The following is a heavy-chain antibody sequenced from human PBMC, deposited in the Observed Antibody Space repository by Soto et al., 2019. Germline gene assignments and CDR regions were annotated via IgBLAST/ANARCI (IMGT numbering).Heavy chain of an antibody. Sequence: EVQLLESGGGLVQPGGSLRLSCAASGFTFSSYAMSWVRQAPGKGLEWVSAISGSGGSTYYADSVKGRFTISRDNSKNTLYLQMNSLRAEDTAVYYCARDSDSSGYYGIDYWGQGTLVTVSS. J-gene: IGHJ4*02. D-gene: IGHD3-22*01. CDR3: ARDSDSSGYYGIDY. V-gene: IGHV3-23*01. CDR1: GFTFSSYA. CDR2: ISGSGGST.